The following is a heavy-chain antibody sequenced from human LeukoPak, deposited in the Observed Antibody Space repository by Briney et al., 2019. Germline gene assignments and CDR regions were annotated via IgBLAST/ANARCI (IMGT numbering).Heavy chain of an antibody. J-gene: IGHJ4*02. D-gene: IGHD6-13*01. CDR3: ASFTRYSSSWHRRTYYFDH. Sequence: SETLSLTCAVYGGSFSGYYWSWIRQPPGKGLEWIGEINHSGSTNYNPSLKSRVTISVDTSKNQFSLKLSSVTAADTAVYYCASFTRYSSSWHRRTYYFDHWGQGTLVTVSS. CDR2: INHSGST. V-gene: IGHV4-34*01. CDR1: GGSFSGYY.